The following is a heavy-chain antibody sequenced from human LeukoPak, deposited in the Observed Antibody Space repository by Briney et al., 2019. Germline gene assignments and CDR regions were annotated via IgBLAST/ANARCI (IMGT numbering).Heavy chain of an antibody. CDR3: ARDQMIGTFDI. V-gene: IGHV3-66*01. Sequence: PGGSLRLSCAASGFTFSSYSMNWVRQAPGKGLEWVSVIYSGGNTYYADSVKGRFTISRDNSKNTLYLQMNSLRAEDTAVYYCARDQMIGTFDIWGQGTMVTVSS. CDR1: GFTFSSYS. CDR2: IYSGGNT. D-gene: IGHD3-16*01. J-gene: IGHJ3*02.